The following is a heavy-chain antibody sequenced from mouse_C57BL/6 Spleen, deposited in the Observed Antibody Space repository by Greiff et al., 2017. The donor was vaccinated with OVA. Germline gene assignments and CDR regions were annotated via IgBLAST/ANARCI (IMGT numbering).Heavy chain of an antibody. J-gene: IGHJ4*01. CDR1: GYTFTSYW. CDR2: IHPNSGST. V-gene: IGHV1-64*01. Sequence: QVQLQQPGAELVKPGASVKLSCKASGYTFTSYWMHWVKQRPGQGLEWIGMIHPNSGSTTYTEKFKSKATLTVDKSSSTAYMQLSSQTSEDSAVYCCAYGSSRLYAMDYWGQGTSVTVSS. CDR3: AYGSSRLYAMDY. D-gene: IGHD1-1*01.